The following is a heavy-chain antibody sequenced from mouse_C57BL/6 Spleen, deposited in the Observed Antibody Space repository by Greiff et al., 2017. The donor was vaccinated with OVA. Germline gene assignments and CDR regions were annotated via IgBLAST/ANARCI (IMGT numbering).Heavy chain of an antibody. V-gene: IGHV1-80*01. D-gene: IGHD1-1*01. CDR2: IYPGDGDT. J-gene: IGHJ4*01. CDR1: GYAFSSYW. Sequence: QVQLQQSGAELVKPGASVKISCKASGYAFSSYWMNWVKQRPGKGLEWIGQIYPGDGDTNYNGKFKGKATLTADKSSSTAYMQLSSLTSEDSAVYFCARGYYGSSPYYYAMDYWGQGTSVTVSS. CDR3: ARGYYGSSPYYYAMDY.